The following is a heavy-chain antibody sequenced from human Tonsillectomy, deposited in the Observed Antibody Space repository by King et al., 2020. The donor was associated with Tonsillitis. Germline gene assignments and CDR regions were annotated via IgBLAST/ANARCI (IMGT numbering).Heavy chain of an antibody. CDR1: GGSISSNY. CDR2: IYHIGST. V-gene: IGHV4-59*08. Sequence: LQLQESGPGLVKPSETLSLTCTVSGGSISSNYWSWIRQPPGKGLEWIGYIYHIGSTNYNPSLKSRVTISVDTSKNQFSLKLSSVTAADTAVYYCARHGRGGYSYGPYYYYMDVWGKGTTVTVSS. D-gene: IGHD5-18*01. CDR3: ARHGRGGYSYGPYYYYMDV. J-gene: IGHJ6*03.